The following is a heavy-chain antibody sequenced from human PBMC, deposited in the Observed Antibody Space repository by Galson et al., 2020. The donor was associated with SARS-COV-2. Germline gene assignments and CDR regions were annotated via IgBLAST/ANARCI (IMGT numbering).Heavy chain of an antibody. Sequence: ETLSLTCTVSSGSITSYYWSWIRQPPGRGLEWIAFISYSGHTNYSPSLKSRVTISVDTYKNQFSLKLSSVTAADTAVYYCARHAAYCTGGSCESDFDSWGQGTLVTVSS. CDR1: SGSITSYY. V-gene: IGHV4-59*08. D-gene: IGHD2-15*01. J-gene: IGHJ4*02. CDR3: ARHAAYCTGGSCESDFDS. CDR2: ISYSGHT.